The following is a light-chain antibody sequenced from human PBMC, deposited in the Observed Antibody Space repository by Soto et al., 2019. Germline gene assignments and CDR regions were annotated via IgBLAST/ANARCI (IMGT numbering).Light chain of an antibody. V-gene: IGLV1-47*01. Sequence: QSVLTQPPSASGTPGQRVTISCSGSSSNIGSNYVYWYQQLPGTAPKLLIYRNNQRPLGVPDRFSGSKSGTSASLAISGLRSEDEADYYCAAWDDSLSAHVVFGGGTKLTVL. J-gene: IGLJ2*01. CDR2: RNN. CDR3: AAWDDSLSAHVV. CDR1: SSNIGSNY.